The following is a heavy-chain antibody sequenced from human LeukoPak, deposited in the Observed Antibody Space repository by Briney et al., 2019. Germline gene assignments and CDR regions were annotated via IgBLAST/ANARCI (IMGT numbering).Heavy chain of an antibody. CDR1: GFTFHRHA. J-gene: IGHJ4*02. CDR2: VRTNGDST. D-gene: IGHD3-16*01. V-gene: IGHV3-23*01. Sequence: GGSLPLPHAPSGFTFHRHASTCVRQAPGKGLEWVSTVRTNGDSTHYADSVKGRFTISTDNSKDTLYLQMNSMRGEDSAIYYCGGGQDLDDWAFEFWGQGTLVTVSS. CDR3: GGGQDLDDWAFEF.